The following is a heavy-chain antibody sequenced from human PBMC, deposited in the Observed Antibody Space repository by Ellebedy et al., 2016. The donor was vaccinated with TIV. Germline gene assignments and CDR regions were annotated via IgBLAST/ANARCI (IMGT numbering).Heavy chain of an antibody. CDR3: ARDEDFWSGHFDY. D-gene: IGHD3-3*01. CDR1: GYTFTSDD. CDR2: ISAYSGNT. V-gene: IGHV1-18*01. J-gene: IGHJ4*02. Sequence: AASVKVSCKASGYTFTSDDISWVRQAPGQGLEWMGWISAYSGNTNYAQKLQGRVTMTTDTSTSTAYMELRSLRSDDTAVYYCARDEDFWSGHFDYWGQGTLVTVSS.